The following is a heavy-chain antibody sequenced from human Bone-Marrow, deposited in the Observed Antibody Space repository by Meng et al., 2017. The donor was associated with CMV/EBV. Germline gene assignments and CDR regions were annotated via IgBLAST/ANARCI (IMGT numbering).Heavy chain of an antibody. CDR1: GDSISSSDW. V-gene: IGHV4-4*02. J-gene: IGHJ4*02. Sequence: GDSISSSDWWTWVRQPPGEGLEWIGEISHGEDTNYSPSLKSRVTISMDKSKRHFSLRVNSVTAADTAVYYCARVRCSGGSCFYFDFWGQGTLVTVSS. CDR3: ARVRCSGGSCFYFDF. CDR2: ISHGEDT. D-gene: IGHD2-15*01.